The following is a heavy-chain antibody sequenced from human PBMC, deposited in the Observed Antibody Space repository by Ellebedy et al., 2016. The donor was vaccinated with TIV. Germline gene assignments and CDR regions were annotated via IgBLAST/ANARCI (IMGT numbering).Heavy chain of an antibody. V-gene: IGHV3-33*01. J-gene: IGHJ4*02. Sequence: GGSLRLSXAASGFTFSSYGMHWVRQAPGKGLEWVAVIWYDGSNKYYADSVKGRFTISRDNSKNTLYLQMNSLRAEDTAVYYCARDGVEYYYDSSGYDYWGQGTLVTVSS. CDR3: ARDGVEYYYDSSGYDY. D-gene: IGHD3-22*01. CDR1: GFTFSSYG. CDR2: IWYDGSNK.